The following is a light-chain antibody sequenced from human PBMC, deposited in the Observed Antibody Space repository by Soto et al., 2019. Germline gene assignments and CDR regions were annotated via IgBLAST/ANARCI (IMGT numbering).Light chain of an antibody. Sequence: EIVLTQSPGTLSLSPGERATLSCRASQSVSSYLAWYQPQPGQAPRLLIYDASTRATGIPARFSGSGSGTDFTLTISSLEPEDFAVYYCQQRYTLPQPTFGVGTKVEIK. CDR1: QSVSSY. V-gene: IGKV3-11*01. CDR2: DAS. J-gene: IGKJ4*01. CDR3: QQRYTLPQPT.